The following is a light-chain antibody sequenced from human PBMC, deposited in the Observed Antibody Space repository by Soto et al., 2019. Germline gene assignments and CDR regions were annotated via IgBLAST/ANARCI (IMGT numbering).Light chain of an antibody. CDR3: EPSYIPPHV. CDR1: QSISRY. Sequence: TQVPQCTSSLFASVGDRVAVTCRASQSISRYLNWYQQKPGKAPNLLIYAASSLQSGVPSRFSGSGSGADFSLTISILQPEDLATYYCEPSYIPPHVFGQGTKVDIK. CDR2: AAS. V-gene: IGKV1-39*01. J-gene: IGKJ1*01.